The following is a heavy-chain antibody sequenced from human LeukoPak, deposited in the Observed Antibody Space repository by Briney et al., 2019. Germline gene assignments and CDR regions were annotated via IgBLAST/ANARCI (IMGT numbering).Heavy chain of an antibody. D-gene: IGHD2-2*01. CDR3: ARGSPFEPAALPFDY. CDR1: GFTFSSYW. J-gene: IGHJ4*02. Sequence: PGGSLRLSCAASGFTFSSYWMSWVRQAPGKGLEWVANIKQDGSEKYYVGSVKGRFTISRDNAKNSLYLQMNSLRAEDTAVYYCARGSPFEPAALPFDYWGQGTLVTVSS. CDR2: IKQDGSEK. V-gene: IGHV3-7*01.